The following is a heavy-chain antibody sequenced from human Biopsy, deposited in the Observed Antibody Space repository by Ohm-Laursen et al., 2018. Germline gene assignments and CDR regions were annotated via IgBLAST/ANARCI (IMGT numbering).Heavy chain of an antibody. CDR3: ARDVVGRGASFFDF. J-gene: IGHJ4*02. V-gene: IGHV1-18*01. Sequence: GASVKVSCKASGYTFGNYGISWVRQAPGQGLERMGWISVYNGNTDYPHKFQGRVTLTTDTSTSTAYMELRSLTSDDTAIYYWARDVVGRGASFFDFWGQGTSVTVSS. CDR1: GYTFGNYG. CDR2: ISVYNGNT. D-gene: IGHD1-26*01.